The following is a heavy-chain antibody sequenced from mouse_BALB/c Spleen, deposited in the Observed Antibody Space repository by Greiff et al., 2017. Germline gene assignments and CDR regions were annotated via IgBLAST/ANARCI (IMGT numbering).Heavy chain of an antibody. CDR3: ARHGSSYAMDY. CDR2: ISNGGGST. Sequence: EVQLVESGGGLVQPGGSLKLSCAASGFTFSSYTMSWVRQTPEKRLEWVAYISNGGGSTYYPDTVKGRFTISRDNTKNTLYLQMSSLKSEETTMYYCARHGSSYAMDYWGQGTSVTVSS. J-gene: IGHJ4*01. V-gene: IGHV5-12-2*01. CDR1: GFTFSSYT. D-gene: IGHD1-1*01.